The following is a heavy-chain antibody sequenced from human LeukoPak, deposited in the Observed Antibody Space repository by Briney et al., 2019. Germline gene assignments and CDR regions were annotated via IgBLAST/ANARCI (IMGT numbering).Heavy chain of an antibody. CDR3: ARDLYGSGSY. V-gene: IGHV3-30*04. CDR1: RLGISSYA. Sequence: PQGTLRLSLEAPRLGISSYARHWVRQAKGKGLEWVAVISYDGSNKYYADSVKGRFTISRDNSKNTLCLQMNSLRAEDTAVYYCARDLYGSGSYWGQGTLVTVSS. CDR2: ISYDGSNK. J-gene: IGHJ4*02. D-gene: IGHD3-10*01.